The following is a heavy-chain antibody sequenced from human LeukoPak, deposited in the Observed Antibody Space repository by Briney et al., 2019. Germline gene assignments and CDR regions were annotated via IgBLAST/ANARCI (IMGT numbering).Heavy chain of an antibody. CDR2: ISYDGSNK. CDR3: ARWAPQYYFDY. V-gene: IGHV3-30*03. Sequence: GRSLRLSCAASGFTFSSYGMHWVRQAPGKGLEWVAVISYDGSNKYYADSVKGRFTISRDNSKNTLYLQMNSLRAEDTAVYYCARWAPQYYFDYWGQGVLVTVSS. CDR1: GFTFSSYG. J-gene: IGHJ4*02.